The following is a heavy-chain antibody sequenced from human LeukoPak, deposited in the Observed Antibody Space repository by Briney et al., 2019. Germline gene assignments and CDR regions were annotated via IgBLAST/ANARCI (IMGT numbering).Heavy chain of an antibody. D-gene: IGHD4-17*01. Sequence: GGSLRLSCAASGFTFSSYEMNWVRQAPGKGLEWVSSISSSSSYIYYADSVKGRFTISRDNAKNSLYLQMNSLRAEDTAVYYCARGTDAKTGDYVFDYWGQGTLVTVSS. CDR1: GFTFSSYE. J-gene: IGHJ4*02. CDR3: ARGTDAKTGDYVFDY. CDR2: ISSSSSYI. V-gene: IGHV3-21*01.